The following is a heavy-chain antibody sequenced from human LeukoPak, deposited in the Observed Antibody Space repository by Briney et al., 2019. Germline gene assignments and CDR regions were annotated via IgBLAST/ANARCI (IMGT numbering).Heavy chain of an antibody. Sequence: SETLSLTCTVSGGSISSGSYYWSWIRQPAGKGLEWIGRIYTSGSTNYNPSLKSRVTISVDTSKNQFSLKLSSVTAADTAAYYCARGGYYDSSGYYYYYYYMDVWGKGTTVTVSS. V-gene: IGHV4-61*02. CDR2: IYTSGST. D-gene: IGHD3-22*01. CDR1: GGSISSGSYY. CDR3: ARGGYYDSSGYYYYYYYMDV. J-gene: IGHJ6*03.